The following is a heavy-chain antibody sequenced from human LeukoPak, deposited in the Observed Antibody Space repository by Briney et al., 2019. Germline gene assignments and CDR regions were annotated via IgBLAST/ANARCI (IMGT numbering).Heavy chain of an antibody. CDR2: INHSGST. Sequence: PSETLSLTCAVYGGSLSGYYWSWIRQPPGKGLEWTGEINHSGSTNYNPSLKSRVTISVDTSKNQFSLKLSSVTAADTAVYYCASGARSPPIAYWGQGTLVTVSS. J-gene: IGHJ4*02. CDR3: ASGARSPPIAY. CDR1: GGSLSGYY. V-gene: IGHV4-34*01. D-gene: IGHD6-13*01.